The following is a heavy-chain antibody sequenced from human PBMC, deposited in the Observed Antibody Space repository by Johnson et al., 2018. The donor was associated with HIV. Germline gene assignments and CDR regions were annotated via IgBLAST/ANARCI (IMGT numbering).Heavy chain of an antibody. CDR2: ISYDGSNR. Sequence: QVQLVESGGGVVQPGRSLRLSCAASGFTFSNYGMHWVRQAPGKGLEWVAVISYDGSNRYYADSVKGRFTISRDNSKNTLYLQMNSLRAEDTAVYYCARLGVGATWHAFDIWGQGTMVTVSS. D-gene: IGHD1-26*01. CDR1: GFTFSNYG. V-gene: IGHV3-30*03. CDR3: ARLGVGATWHAFDI. J-gene: IGHJ3*02.